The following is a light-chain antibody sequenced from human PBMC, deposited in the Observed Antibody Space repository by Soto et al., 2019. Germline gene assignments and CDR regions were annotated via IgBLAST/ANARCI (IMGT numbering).Light chain of an antibody. V-gene: IGLV2-8*01. Sequence: QSVLPQPPSASGSPVQSVTISCTGASSDVAAYNYVSWYQQHPGKAPKLMIYDVSKRPSGVPDRFSGSKSGNTASLTVSGLQAEDEADYYCSSYAGSSNYVFGTGTKVTV. CDR1: SSDVAAYNY. CDR3: SSYAGSSNYV. CDR2: DVS. J-gene: IGLJ1*01.